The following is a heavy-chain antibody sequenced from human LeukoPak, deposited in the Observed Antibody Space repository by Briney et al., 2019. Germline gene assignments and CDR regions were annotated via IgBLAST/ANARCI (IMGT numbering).Heavy chain of an antibody. J-gene: IGHJ4*02. D-gene: IGHD6-19*01. CDR2: MNPNSGGT. CDR3: AREASPPYSSGWYRASGFDY. Sequence: ASVKVSCKASGYMFTSYYIHWVRRAPGQGLEWMGWMNPNSGGTNYAQKFQGRVTMTTDTSINTAYMELSRLRSDDTAFYYCAREASPPYSSGWYRASGFDYWGQGTLVTVSS. CDR1: GYMFTSYY. V-gene: IGHV1-2*02.